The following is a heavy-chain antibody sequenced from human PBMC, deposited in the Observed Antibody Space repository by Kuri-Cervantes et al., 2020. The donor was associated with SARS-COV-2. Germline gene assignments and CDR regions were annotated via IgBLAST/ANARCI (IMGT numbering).Heavy chain of an antibody. CDR2: IYYSGST. J-gene: IGHJ6*03. Sequence: SETLSLTCTVSGGSISSSSYYWGWIRQPPGKGLEWIGYIYYSGSTNYNPSLKSRVTISVDTSKNQFSLKLSSVTAADTAVYYCARGKIVVVPAPILGLGPYYSSYYMDVWGKGTTVTVSS. D-gene: IGHD2-2*01. V-gene: IGHV4-61*05. CDR1: GGSISSSSYY. CDR3: ARGKIVVVPAPILGLGPYYSSYYMDV.